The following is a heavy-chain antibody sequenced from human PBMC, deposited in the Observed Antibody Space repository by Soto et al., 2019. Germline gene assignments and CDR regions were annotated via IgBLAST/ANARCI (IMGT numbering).Heavy chain of an antibody. CDR3: ARGYLLGAFDP. J-gene: IGHJ5*02. V-gene: IGHV3-7*03. D-gene: IGHD3-3*02. CDR2: IKRDGSEK. CDR1: GFTFGSNW. Sequence: GGSLRLSCAASGFTFGSNWMSWVRQAPGKGLEWVANIKRDGSEKYYVDSVKSRVTISVDTSKNQFSLKLSSVTAADTAVYYCARGYLLGAFDPWGQGTLVTVSS.